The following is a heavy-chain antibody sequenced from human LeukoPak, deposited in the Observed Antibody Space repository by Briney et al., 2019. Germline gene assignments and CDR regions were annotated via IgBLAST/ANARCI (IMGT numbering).Heavy chain of an antibody. J-gene: IGHJ3*02. CDR2: MYPGDSET. Sequence: GESLKISCKGSGFSFTNYWIGWVRQMPGKGLEWMGIMYPGDSETRYSPSFQGQVTISADKSISTAYLQWSSLKASDTAMYYCARRGWVSFPGAFDIWGQGTMVTVSS. CDR1: GFSFTNYW. V-gene: IGHV5-51*01. CDR3: ARRGWVSFPGAFDI. D-gene: IGHD1-26*01.